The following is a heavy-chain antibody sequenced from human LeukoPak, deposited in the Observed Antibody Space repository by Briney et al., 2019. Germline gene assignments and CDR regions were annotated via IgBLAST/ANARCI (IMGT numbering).Heavy chain of an antibody. CDR1: GGSISIGDYY. CDR3: ARDHHDAEGYLDY. CDR2: IYYSGST. V-gene: IGHV4-30-4*08. Sequence: SQTLSLTCTVSGGSISIGDYYWSWIRQPPGKGLEWIGYIYYSGSTYYKPSLKSRVTISVDTSKNQFSLKLSSVTAADTAVYYCARDHHDAEGYLDYWGQGTLVTVSS. D-gene: IGHD2-15*01. J-gene: IGHJ4*02.